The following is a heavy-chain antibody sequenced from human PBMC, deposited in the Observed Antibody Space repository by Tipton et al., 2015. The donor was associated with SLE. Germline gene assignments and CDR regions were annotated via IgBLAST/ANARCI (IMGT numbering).Heavy chain of an antibody. V-gene: IGHV4-31*03. CDR2: IYYRGST. CDR3: TRVPRYNWNYIAD. CDR1: GGSISSGGYY. J-gene: IGHJ4*02. D-gene: IGHD1-7*01. Sequence: TLSLTCTVSGGSISSGGYYWTWIRQHPGKGLEWIGHIYYRGSTHSNPSLKSRVTISLDTSKNQFSLMLNSVTAADTAVYHCTRVPRYNWNYIADWGQGTLVSVSS.